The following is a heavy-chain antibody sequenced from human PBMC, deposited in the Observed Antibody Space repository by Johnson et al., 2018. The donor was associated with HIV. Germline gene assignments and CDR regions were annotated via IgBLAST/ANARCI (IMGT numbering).Heavy chain of an antibody. CDR3: AKERGYDSSGYNRWYVPDAFDI. J-gene: IGHJ3*02. V-gene: IGHV3-30*04. CDR2: ISYDGSDK. CDR1: GFTFSSYG. Sequence: QVQLVESGGGVVQSGRSLILSCAASGFTFSSYGMHWVRQAPAKGLEWVAVISYDGSDKDYADSVKGRFTISRDSSKNTLYLQMNSLRIEDMAVYYCAKERGYDSSGYNRWYVPDAFDIWGQGTMVTVSS. D-gene: IGHD3-22*01.